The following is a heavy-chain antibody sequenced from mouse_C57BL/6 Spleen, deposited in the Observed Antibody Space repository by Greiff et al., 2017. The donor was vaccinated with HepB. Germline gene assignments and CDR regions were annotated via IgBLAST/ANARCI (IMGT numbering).Heavy chain of an antibody. Sequence: EVQLVESGGGLVQPKGSLKLSCAASGFSFNTYAMNWVRQAPGKGLEWVARIRSKSNNYATYYADSVKDRFTISRDDSESMLYLQMNNLKTEDTAMYYCVSYGYDGYFDVWGTGTTVTVSS. D-gene: IGHD2-2*01. J-gene: IGHJ1*03. CDR2: IRSKSNNYAT. CDR3: VSYGYDGYFDV. V-gene: IGHV10-1*01. CDR1: GFSFNTYA.